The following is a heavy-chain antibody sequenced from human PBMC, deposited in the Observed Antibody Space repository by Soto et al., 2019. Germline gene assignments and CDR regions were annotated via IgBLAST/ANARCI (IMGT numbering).Heavy chain of an antibody. J-gene: IGHJ6*02. CDR1: GGTFSSYT. V-gene: IGHV1-69*04. Sequence: SVKVSCKASGGTFSSYTISWVRQAPGQGLEWMGRIIPILGIANYAQKFQGRVTITADKSTSTAYMELSSLRSEDTAVHYCAREGCSGGSCYSEHYYYGMDVWGQGTTVTVSS. D-gene: IGHD2-15*01. CDR2: IIPILGIA. CDR3: AREGCSGGSCYSEHYYYGMDV.